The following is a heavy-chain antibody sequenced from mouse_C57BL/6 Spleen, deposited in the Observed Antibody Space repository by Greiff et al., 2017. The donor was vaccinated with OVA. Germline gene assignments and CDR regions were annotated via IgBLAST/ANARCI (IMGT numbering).Heavy chain of an antibody. CDR2: IDPSDSET. Sequence: QVQLKQPGAELVRPGSSVKLSCKASGYTFTSYWMHWVKQRPIQGLEWIGNIDPSDSETHYNQKFKDKATLTVDKSSSTAYMQLSSLTSEDSAVYYCATLYYYGSSYAMDYWGQGTSVTVSS. J-gene: IGHJ4*01. CDR1: GYTFTSYW. CDR3: ATLYYYGSSYAMDY. V-gene: IGHV1-52*01. D-gene: IGHD1-1*01.